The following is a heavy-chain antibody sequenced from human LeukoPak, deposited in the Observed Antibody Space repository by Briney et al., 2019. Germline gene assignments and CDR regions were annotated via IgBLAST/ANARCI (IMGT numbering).Heavy chain of an antibody. Sequence: PGGSLRLSCAASGFTVSSNYMSWVRQAPGKGLEWVSVICSGGSTYYADSVKGRFTISRDNSKNTLYLQMNSLRAEDTAVYYCAGLYGDYGPYYFDYWGQGTLVTVSS. CDR3: AGLYGDYGPYYFDY. V-gene: IGHV3-53*01. CDR2: ICSGGST. J-gene: IGHJ4*02. D-gene: IGHD4-17*01. CDR1: GFTVSSNY.